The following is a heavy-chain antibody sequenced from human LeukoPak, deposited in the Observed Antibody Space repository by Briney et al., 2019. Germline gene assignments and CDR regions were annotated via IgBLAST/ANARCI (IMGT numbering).Heavy chain of an antibody. Sequence: ASVKVSCKASGYTFTRYGISWVRQAPGQGLQWLGWISASNGNTNYAQKFRDRVTMSTDTSTGTAYLDVRSLTSDDTAVYYCARDHSNWNYAPDFWGQGTLVIVSS. CDR1: GYTFTRYG. V-gene: IGHV1-18*01. J-gene: IGHJ4*02. CDR2: ISASNGNT. CDR3: ARDHSNWNYAPDF. D-gene: IGHD1-7*01.